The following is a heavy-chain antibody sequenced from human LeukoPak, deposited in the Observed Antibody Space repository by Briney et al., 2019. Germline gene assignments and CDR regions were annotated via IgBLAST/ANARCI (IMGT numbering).Heavy chain of an antibody. V-gene: IGHV3-21*01. J-gene: IGHJ5*02. Sequence: PGGSLRLSCAASGFTFSSYEMNWVRQAPGKGLEWVSSISSSSSYIYYADSVKGRFTISRDNAKNSLYLQMNSLRAEDTAVYYCARDRVYCSSTSCSTPNWFDPWGQGTLVTVSS. CDR2: ISSSSSYI. CDR1: GFTFSSYE. D-gene: IGHD2-2*01. CDR3: ARDRVYCSSTSCSTPNWFDP.